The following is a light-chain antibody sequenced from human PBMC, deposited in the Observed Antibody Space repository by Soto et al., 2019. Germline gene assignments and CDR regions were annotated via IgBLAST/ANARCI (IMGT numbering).Light chain of an antibody. CDR3: QQRSNWPPEIT. J-gene: IGKJ5*01. Sequence: IVMTQSPATLSVSPGERATLSCRASQSVSSNLAWYQQKPGQAPRLLIYGASTRATGIPARFSGSGSGTDFTLTISSLEPEDFAVYYCQQRSNWPPEITFGQGTRLEIK. V-gene: IGKV3-11*01. CDR1: QSVSSN. CDR2: GAS.